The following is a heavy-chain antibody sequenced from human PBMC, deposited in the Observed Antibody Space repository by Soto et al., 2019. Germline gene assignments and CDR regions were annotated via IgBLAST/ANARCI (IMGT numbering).Heavy chain of an antibody. CDR3: AKENDYDSSGYWGY. J-gene: IGHJ4*02. D-gene: IGHD3-22*01. CDR1: GFAFSSYA. Sequence: PGGSLRLSCAASGFAFSSYAMSWVRQAPGKGLEWVSAISGSGGSTYYADSVKGRFTISRDNSKNTLYLQMNSLRAEDTAVYHCAKENDYDSSGYWGYWGQGTLVTVSS. V-gene: IGHV3-23*01. CDR2: ISGSGGST.